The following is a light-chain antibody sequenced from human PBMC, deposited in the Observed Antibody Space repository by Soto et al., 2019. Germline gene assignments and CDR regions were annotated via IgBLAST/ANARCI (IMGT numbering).Light chain of an antibody. CDR1: SSDVGGYNY. J-gene: IGLJ1*01. Sequence: QSVLAHPASVSGSPGQSITISCTGTSSDVGGYNYVSWYQQHPGKAPKLMIYEVSNRPSGVSNRFSGSKSGNTASLTISGLQAEDEADYYCSSYTSSSTLVFGTGTKVTV. V-gene: IGLV2-14*01. CDR3: SSYTSSSTLV. CDR2: EVS.